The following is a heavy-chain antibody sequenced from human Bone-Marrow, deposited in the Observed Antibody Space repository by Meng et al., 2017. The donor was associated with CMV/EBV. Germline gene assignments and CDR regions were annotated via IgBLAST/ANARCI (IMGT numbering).Heavy chain of an antibody. V-gene: IGHV3-30*02. Sequence: GESLKISCVASGPIFSSSGMHWVRQAPGKGLEWVAFIRYDGSGKFYVDSVKGRFTISRDNSRNTLYLQMNSLRAEDTAVYYCARDSVVVAAFDYWGQGTLVTVSS. D-gene: IGHD2-15*01. CDR1: GPIFSSSG. J-gene: IGHJ4*02. CDR2: IRYDGSGK. CDR3: ARDSVVVAAFDY.